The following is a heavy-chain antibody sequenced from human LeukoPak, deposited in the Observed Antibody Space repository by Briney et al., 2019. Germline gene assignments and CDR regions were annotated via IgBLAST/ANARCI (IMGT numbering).Heavy chain of an antibody. CDR1: GFTFSSYA. V-gene: IGHV3-48*04. CDR2: ISSSGSTI. D-gene: IGHD3-10*01. Sequence: GGSLRLSCAASGFTFSSYAMSWVRQAPGKGLEWVSYISSSGSTIYYADSVKGRFTISRDNAKNSLYLQMNSLRAEDTAVYYCARLQTYYYGSGSYYLNDAFDIWGQGTMVTVSS. J-gene: IGHJ3*02. CDR3: ARLQTYYYGSGSYYLNDAFDI.